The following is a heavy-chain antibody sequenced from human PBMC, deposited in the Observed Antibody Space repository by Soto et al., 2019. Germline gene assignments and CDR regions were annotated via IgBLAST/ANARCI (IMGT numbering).Heavy chain of an antibody. CDR3: ARARMVRGIIYYYGMDV. Sequence: VQLQESGPGLVKSSQTLSLTCTVSGGSISSDGNYWSWIRQHPGKGLEWIGYIYYSGSTYYNPSLKSRVTISVDTSKNQFSLKLNSVTAADTAVYYCARARMVRGIIYYYGMDVWGQGTTVTVSS. V-gene: IGHV4-31*03. CDR2: IYYSGST. CDR1: GGSISSDGNY. D-gene: IGHD3-10*01. J-gene: IGHJ6*02.